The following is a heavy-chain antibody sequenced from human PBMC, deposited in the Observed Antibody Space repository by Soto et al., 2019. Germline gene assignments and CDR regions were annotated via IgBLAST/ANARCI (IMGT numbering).Heavy chain of an antibody. CDR1: GDSISSGGYY. V-gene: IGHV4-31*03. J-gene: IGHJ3*01. CDR2: IRYSEST. D-gene: IGHD3-16*01. Sequence: QVQLQQSGPGLVKPSQTLSLTCTVSGDSISSGGYYWTWVRQRPGKGLEWIGYIRYSESTYYNPSLKSRVIVSIDTSKNQFSLRLSSVTAADTAVYFCTRGAWGYAFDVWGQGTMVTGSS. CDR3: TRGAWGYAFDV.